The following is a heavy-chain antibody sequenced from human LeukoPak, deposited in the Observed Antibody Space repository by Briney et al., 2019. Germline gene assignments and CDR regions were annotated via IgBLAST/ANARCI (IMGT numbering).Heavy chain of an antibody. V-gene: IGHV1-2*02. CDR2: INPNSGGK. CDR3: ARVKGIVYYDFWSGSPGFDY. D-gene: IGHD3-3*01. Sequence: SVRLSCTASGYTFTGYYMQCGRQAPGQGLEWVGWINPNSGGKNYAQKFQGRATMTRDKSISTAYMELSRLRSDDTAVYYCARVKGIVYYDFWSGSPGFDYWGQGTLVTVSS. CDR1: GYTFTGYY. J-gene: IGHJ4*02.